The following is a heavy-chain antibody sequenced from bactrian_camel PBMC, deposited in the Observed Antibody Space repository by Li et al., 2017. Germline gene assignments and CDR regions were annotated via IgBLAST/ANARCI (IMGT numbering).Heavy chain of an antibody. CDR2: INEGGDRT. CDR1: EFAFSNSA. Sequence: DVQLVESGGGLVQPGGSLRLSCEVSEFAFSNSAMSWVRQAPGKGLEWVSGINEGGDRTFYADSMKGRVTLSRDNAKNTVYLQLNSLKTEDMAMHYCSRGAGSSVPLYYGMDYWGNGTQVTVS. D-gene: IGHD2*01. J-gene: IGHJ7*01. V-gene: IGHV3S40*01.